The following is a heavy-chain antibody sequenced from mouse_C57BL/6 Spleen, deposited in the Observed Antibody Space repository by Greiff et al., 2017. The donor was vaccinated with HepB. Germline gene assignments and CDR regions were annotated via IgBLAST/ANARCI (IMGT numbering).Heavy chain of an antibody. V-gene: IGHV1-18*01. CDR3: AREENWGPPFDY. J-gene: IGHJ2*01. Sequence: EVQLQQSGPELVKPGASVKIPCKASGYTFTDYNMDWVKQSHGKSLEWIGDINPNNGGTIYNQKFKGKATLTVDKSSSTAYMELRSLTSEDTAVYYCAREENWGPPFDYWGQGTTLTVSS. D-gene: IGHD4-1*01. CDR2: INPNNGGT. CDR1: GYTFTDYN.